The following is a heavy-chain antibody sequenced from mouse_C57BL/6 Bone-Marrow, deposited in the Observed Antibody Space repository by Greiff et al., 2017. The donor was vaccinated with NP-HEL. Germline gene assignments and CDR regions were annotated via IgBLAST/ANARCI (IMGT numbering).Heavy chain of an antibody. CDR2: FYPSDGST. J-gene: IGHJ1*03. CDR3: ARPRYFGSSYWYFDV. D-gene: IGHD1-1*01. Sequence: VKLQESGPELVKPGASVKLSCKASGYTFTSYDINWVQQRPGRGLEWIGRFYPSDGSTKYNEKFKSKATLTVDNYSSTAYMELQSLTSEDSAVYFCARPRYFGSSYWYFDVWGTGTTVTVSS. CDR1: GYTFTSYD. V-gene: IGHV1-85*01.